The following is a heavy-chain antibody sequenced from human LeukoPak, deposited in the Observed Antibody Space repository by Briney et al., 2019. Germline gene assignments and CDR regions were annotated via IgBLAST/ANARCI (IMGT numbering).Heavy chain of an antibody. D-gene: IGHD2-15*01. Sequence: GGSLRLSCAASGFTFSDYYMSWIRQAPGKGLEWVSYISSSGSTIYYADSVKGRFTISRDNAKNSLYLQMNSLRAEDTAVYHCARDRRGIVVMLDPWGQGTLVTVSS. V-gene: IGHV3-11*04. CDR3: ARDRRGIVVMLDP. J-gene: IGHJ5*02. CDR2: ISSSGSTI. CDR1: GFTFSDYY.